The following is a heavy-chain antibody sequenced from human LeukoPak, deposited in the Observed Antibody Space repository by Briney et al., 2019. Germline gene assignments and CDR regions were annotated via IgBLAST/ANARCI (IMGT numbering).Heavy chain of an antibody. Sequence: PGGSLRLSCAASGFTFSNAWMSWVRQAPGKGLEWVGRIKSKTDGGTTDYAAPVKGRFTISRDDSKNTLYLQMNSLKTEDTAVYYCTTPGGTTAPSYYYYYGMDVWGKGTTVTVSS. CDR2: IKSKTDGGTT. CDR1: GFTFSNAW. V-gene: IGHV3-15*01. J-gene: IGHJ6*04. D-gene: IGHD3-16*01. CDR3: TTPGGTTAPSYYYYYGMDV.